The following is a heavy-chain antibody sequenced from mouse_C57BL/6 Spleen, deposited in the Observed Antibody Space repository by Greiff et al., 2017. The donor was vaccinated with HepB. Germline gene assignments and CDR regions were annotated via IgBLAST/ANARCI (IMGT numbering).Heavy chain of an antibody. CDR2: INYDGSST. CDR3: ARFIMHYYAMDY. D-gene: IGHD1-2*01. V-gene: IGHV5-16*01. Sequence: EVHLVESEGGLVQPGSSMKLSCTASGFTFSDYYMAWVRQVPEKGLEWVANINYDGSSTYYLDSLKSRFIISRDNAKNILYLQMSSLKSEDTATYYCARFIMHYYAMDYWGQGTSVTVSS. CDR1: GFTFSDYY. J-gene: IGHJ4*01.